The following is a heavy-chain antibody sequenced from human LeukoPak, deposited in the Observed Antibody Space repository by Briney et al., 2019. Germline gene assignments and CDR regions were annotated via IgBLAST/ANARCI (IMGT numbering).Heavy chain of an antibody. V-gene: IGHV1-3*01. Sequence: ASVKVSCKASGYTLTSYAMHWVRQAPGQRLEWMGWIDAGNGNTKYSQKFQGRVTISRDTSASTAYMELSSLRSEDTAVYYCARGSSGYPRYFDYWGQGTLVTVSS. CDR3: ARGSSGYPRYFDY. D-gene: IGHD3-22*01. J-gene: IGHJ4*02. CDR1: GYTLTSYA. CDR2: IDAGNGNT.